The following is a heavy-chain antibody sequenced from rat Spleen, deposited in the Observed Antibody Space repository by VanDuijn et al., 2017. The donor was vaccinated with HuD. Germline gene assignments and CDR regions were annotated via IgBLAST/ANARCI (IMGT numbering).Heavy chain of an antibody. V-gene: IGHV5-20*01. CDR2: FSFDGRTT. J-gene: IGHJ4*01. CDR3: ATDGYYDGTYYSVYVMDA. Sequence: EVQLVESDGGLVQPGRSLKLSCAASGFIFSDYYMAWVRQAPTEGLEWVATFSFDGRTTYYRDSVKGRFTISRDNAKNTQYLQMDSLRSEDTATYYCATDGYYDGTYYSVYVMDAWGQGASVTVSS. D-gene: IGHD1-12*02. CDR1: GFIFSDYY.